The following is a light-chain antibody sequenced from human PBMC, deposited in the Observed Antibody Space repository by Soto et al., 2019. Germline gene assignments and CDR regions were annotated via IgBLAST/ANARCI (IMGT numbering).Light chain of an antibody. V-gene: IGLV1-44*01. CDR2: SNN. CDR3: AAWDDSLNGVYV. J-gene: IGLJ1*01. Sequence: QSVLTQPPSASGTPGQRVTISCSRSSSNIGSNTVNWYQQLPGTAPKLLIYSNNQRPSGVPDRFSGSKSGTSASLAISGLQSEDEADYYCAAWDDSLNGVYVFGTGTKVTVL. CDR1: SSNIGSNT.